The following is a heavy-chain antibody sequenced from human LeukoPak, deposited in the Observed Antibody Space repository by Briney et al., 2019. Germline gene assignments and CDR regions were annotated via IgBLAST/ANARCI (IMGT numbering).Heavy chain of an antibody. V-gene: IGHV3-23*01. Sequence: GGSLRLSCAASGFTFSSYAMSWVRQAPGKGLELVSAISGSGGSTYYADSVKGRFTISRDNSKNTLYLQMNSLRAEDTAVYYCAKGPAGYSSSWYGDYWGQGTLVTVSS. J-gene: IGHJ4*02. CDR2: ISGSGGST. D-gene: IGHD6-13*01. CDR3: AKGPAGYSSSWYGDY. CDR1: GFTFSSYA.